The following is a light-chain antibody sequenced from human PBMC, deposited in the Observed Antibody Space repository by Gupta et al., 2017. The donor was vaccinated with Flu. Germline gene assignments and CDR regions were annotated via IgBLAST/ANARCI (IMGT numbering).Light chain of an antibody. V-gene: IGLV1-44*01. CDR3: ASWDASLSGWV. Sequence: SVLTQPPSASGTPGQRVTISCSGRNSNIGSETVNCYQQFPGKAPKLLIYKDNERPSGVPDRFSGSKSGTSASLTISGLQAEEEAEYYCASWDASLSGWVFGGGTKLTVL. J-gene: IGLJ2*01. CDR1: NSNIGSET. CDR2: KDN.